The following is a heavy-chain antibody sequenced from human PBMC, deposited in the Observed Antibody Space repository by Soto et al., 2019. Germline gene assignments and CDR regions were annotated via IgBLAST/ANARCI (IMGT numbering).Heavy chain of an antibody. V-gene: IGHV1-18*01. Sequence: ASVKVSCKASGYTFTSYGINWVRQATGQGLEWMGWISAYNGNTNYAQKLQGRVTMTTDTSTSTAYMELRSLRSDDTAVYYCARDLGYYDSSGYYQFDYWGQGTLVTVSS. D-gene: IGHD3-22*01. CDR1: GYTFTSYG. CDR2: ISAYNGNT. J-gene: IGHJ4*02. CDR3: ARDLGYYDSSGYYQFDY.